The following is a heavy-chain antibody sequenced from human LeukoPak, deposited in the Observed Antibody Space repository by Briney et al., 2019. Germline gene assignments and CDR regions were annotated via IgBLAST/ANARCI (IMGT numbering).Heavy chain of an antibody. CDR3: ARPCTSCYDYYYYMDV. CDR2: MNPNSGNT. J-gene: IGHJ6*03. CDR1: GYTFTGYD. V-gene: IGHV1-8*03. D-gene: IGHD2-2*01. Sequence: ASVKVSCKASGYTFTGYDINWVRQATGQGLEWMGWMNPNSGNTGYAQKFQGRVTITGNTSISTAYMELSSLRSEDTAVYYCARPCTSCYDYYYYMDVWGKGTTVTVSS.